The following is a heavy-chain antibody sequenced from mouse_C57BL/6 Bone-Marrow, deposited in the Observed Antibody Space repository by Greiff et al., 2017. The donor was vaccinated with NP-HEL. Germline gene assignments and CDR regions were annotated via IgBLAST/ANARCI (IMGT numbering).Heavy chain of an antibody. V-gene: IGHV5-15*01. CDR2: ISNLAYSI. CDR3: ARRYDGFYWYFDV. J-gene: IGHJ1*03. CDR1: GFTFSDYG. D-gene: IGHD2-3*01. Sequence: EVMLVESGGGLVQPGGSLKLSCAASGFTFSDYGMAWVRQAPRKGPEWVAFISNLAYSIYYADTVTGRFTISRENAKNTLYLEMSSLRSEDTAMYYCARRYDGFYWYFDVWGTGTTVTVSS.